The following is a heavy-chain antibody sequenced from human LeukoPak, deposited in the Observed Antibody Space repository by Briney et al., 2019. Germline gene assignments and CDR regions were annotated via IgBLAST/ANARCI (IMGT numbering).Heavy chain of an antibody. CDR2: ISSSGSTM. V-gene: IGHV3-48*03. CDR3: AREQDFQH. J-gene: IGHJ1*01. Sequence: GGSLRLSCAASGFTFSIYEMNWVRQAPGKGLEWVSCISSSGSTMHYADSVKGRFTISRDNAKNSLYLHMNSLRAEDTAVYYCAREQDFQHWGQGTLVTVSS. CDR1: GFTFSIYE.